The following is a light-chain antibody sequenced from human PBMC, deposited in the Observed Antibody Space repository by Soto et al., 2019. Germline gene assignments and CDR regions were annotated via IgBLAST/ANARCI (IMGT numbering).Light chain of an antibody. J-gene: IGKJ1*01. CDR3: QHYNNWPA. CDR2: GAS. V-gene: IGKV3-15*01. CDR1: QSVSSK. Sequence: EIVMTQSPATLSVSPGERATLSCRASQSVSSKLAWYQQKPGQAPRLLIYGASTRATGVPARFSGSGSGTEFTITISSLQSEDFAVYYCQHYNNWPAFGQGTKVEIK.